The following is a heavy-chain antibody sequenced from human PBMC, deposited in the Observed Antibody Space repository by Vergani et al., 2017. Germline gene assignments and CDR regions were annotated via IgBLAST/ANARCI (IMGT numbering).Heavy chain of an antibody. V-gene: IGHV4-61*02. J-gene: IGHJ5*02. CDR3: AREVLQLCFNWFDP. CDR2: IYTSGST. D-gene: IGHD5-18*01. Sequence: QVQLQESGPGLVKPSQTLSLTCTVSGGSISSGSYYWIWIRQPAGQGLEWIGRIYTSGSTNYNPSFKSRVTISVDTSKNQFSLKLSSVTAADTAVYYCAREVLQLCFNWFDPWGQGTLVTVSS. CDR1: GGSISSGSYY.